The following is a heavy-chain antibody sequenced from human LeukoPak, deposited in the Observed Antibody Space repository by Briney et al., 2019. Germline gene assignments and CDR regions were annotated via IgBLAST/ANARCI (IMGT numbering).Heavy chain of an antibody. CDR3: AREGGSAYYCDSSGYPTAPHAFDI. Sequence: SETLSLTCTVSGGSISSYYWSWIRQPPGKGLEWIGYIYYSGSTNYNPSLKSRVTISVDTSKNQFSLKLSSVTAADTAVYYCAREGGSAYYCDSSGYPTAPHAFDIWGQGTMVTVSS. D-gene: IGHD3-22*01. CDR2: IYYSGST. V-gene: IGHV4-59*01. CDR1: GGSISSYY. J-gene: IGHJ3*02.